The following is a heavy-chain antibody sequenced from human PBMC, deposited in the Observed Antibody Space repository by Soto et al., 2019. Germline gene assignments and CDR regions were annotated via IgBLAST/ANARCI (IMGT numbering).Heavy chain of an antibody. CDR3: ARATWLNAFDI. CDR1: RFTFSSYS. CDR2: ISSSSYI. D-gene: IGHD5-12*01. J-gene: IGHJ3*02. V-gene: IGHV3-21*01. Sequence: GGSLRLSCAASRFTFSSYSMNWVRQAPGKGLEWVSSISSSSYIYYADSVKGRFTISRDNAKNSLYLQMNSLRAEDTAVYYCARATWLNAFDIWGQGTMVTVSS.